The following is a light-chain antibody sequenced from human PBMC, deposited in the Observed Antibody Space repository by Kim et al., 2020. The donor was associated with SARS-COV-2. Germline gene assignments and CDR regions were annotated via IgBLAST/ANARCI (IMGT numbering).Light chain of an antibody. Sequence: GKRVTISCSGSSSNIGSNAVNWYQQLPGTAPKLLIYTNNQRPSGVPDRFSGSKSGTSASLAISGLQSEDETDYYCAAWDDSLNGLVFGGGTQLTVL. CDR2: TNN. V-gene: IGLV1-44*01. CDR1: SSNIGSNA. J-gene: IGLJ3*02. CDR3: AAWDDSLNGLV.